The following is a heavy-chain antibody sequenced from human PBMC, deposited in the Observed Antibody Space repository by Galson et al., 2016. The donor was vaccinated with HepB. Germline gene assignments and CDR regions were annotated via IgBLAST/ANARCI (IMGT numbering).Heavy chain of an antibody. J-gene: IGHJ2*01. CDR1: GFSFSTYS. Sequence: SLRLSCAASGFSFSTYSMNWVRQAPGKGLEWVSYISRSSKTIDYADSVKGRFTISRDNANKSVHLQMKSLRDEDTAVYYCVRKAYCGGDCYSTHWYFDLWGRGTLVIVSS. V-gene: IGHV3-48*02. CDR2: ISRSSKTI. CDR3: VRKAYCGGDCYSTHWYFDL. D-gene: IGHD2-21*02.